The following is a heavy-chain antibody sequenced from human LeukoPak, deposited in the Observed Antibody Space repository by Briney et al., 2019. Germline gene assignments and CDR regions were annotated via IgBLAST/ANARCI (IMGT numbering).Heavy chain of an antibody. J-gene: IGHJ4*02. V-gene: IGHV4-38-2*02. D-gene: IGHD5-12*01. CDR2: IYHSGST. CDR3: ARVLVATLDY. CDR1: GYSISSGYY. Sequence: PSETLSLTCTVSGYSISSGYYWGWIRQPPGKGLEWIGSIYHSGSTYYNPSLKSRVTISVDTSKNQFSLKLSSVTAADTAVYYCARVLVATLDYWGQGTLVTVSS.